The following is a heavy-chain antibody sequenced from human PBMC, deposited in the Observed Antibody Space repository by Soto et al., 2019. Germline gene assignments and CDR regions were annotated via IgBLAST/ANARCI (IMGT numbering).Heavy chain of an antibody. CDR3: ARDNGIAGSFDP. CDR2: ISISSRTI. CDR1: GFTFRSYS. V-gene: IGHV3-48*02. D-gene: IGHD6-13*01. J-gene: IGHJ5*02. Sequence: GGSLRLSCAASGFTFRSYSMNWVRQAPGKGLEWVSYISISSRTIYYADSVKGRFTISRDDAKNSLYLQMNSLRDEDTSVYYCARDNGIAGSFDPWGQGTLVTSPQ.